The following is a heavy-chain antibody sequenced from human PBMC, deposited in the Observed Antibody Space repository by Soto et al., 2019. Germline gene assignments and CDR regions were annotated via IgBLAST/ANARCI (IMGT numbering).Heavy chain of an antibody. Sequence: SETLSLTCAVYGGSFSGYYWSWIRQPPGKGLEWIGEINHSGSTNYNPSLKSRVTISVDTSKNQFFLKLSSVTAADTAVYYCARGQYYYDSSAYCSGAYRLRNWFDPWGQGTLVTVS. CDR1: GGSFSGYY. J-gene: IGHJ5*02. CDR3: ARGQYYYDSSAYCSGAYRLRNWFDP. D-gene: IGHD3-22*01. CDR2: INHSGST. V-gene: IGHV4-34*01.